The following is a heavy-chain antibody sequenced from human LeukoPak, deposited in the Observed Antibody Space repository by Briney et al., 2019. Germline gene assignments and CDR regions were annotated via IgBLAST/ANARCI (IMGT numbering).Heavy chain of an antibody. J-gene: IGHJ3*02. V-gene: IGHV1-69*01. CDR2: IIPIFGKE. Sequence: GSSVKVSCKASGGTFSSYAISWVRQAPGQGLEWMGGIIPIFGKENYAQKFQGRVTITADESTSTAYMELSSPRSEDTAVYYCAGPFAVTLDDAFDIWGQGTMVTVSS. CDR1: GGTFSSYA. CDR3: AGPFAVTLDDAFDI. D-gene: IGHD2-21*02.